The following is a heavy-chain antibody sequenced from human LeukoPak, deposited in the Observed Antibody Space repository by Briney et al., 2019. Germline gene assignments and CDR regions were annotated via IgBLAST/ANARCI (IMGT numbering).Heavy chain of an antibody. CDR3: AKGDDSIYYYGMDV. D-gene: IGHD2-21*01. CDR1: GFTFSSYA. J-gene: IGHJ6*02. V-gene: IGHV3-23*01. Sequence: PGGSLRLSCAASGFTFSSYAMSWVRQAPGKGLEWVSAISGSGGSTYYADSVKGRFTISRDNSKNTLYLQMNSLRAEDTAVYYCAKGDDSIYYYGMDVWGQGTTVTVSS. CDR2: ISGSGGST.